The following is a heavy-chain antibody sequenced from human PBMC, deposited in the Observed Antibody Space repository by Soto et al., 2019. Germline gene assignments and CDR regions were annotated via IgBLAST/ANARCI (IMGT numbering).Heavy chain of an antibody. V-gene: IGHV4-31*03. CDR2: IYHSGSA. J-gene: IGHJ6*02. CDR3: ARDQEVNYADYGGSDYYYGMDV. CDR1: GGSISSVGYY. Sequence: SETLSLTCTVSGGSISSVGYYCTWIRHHPGKGLEWIGYIYHSGSAYYNPSLKSRVTISVDTSKNQFSLKLSSVTAADTAVYYCARDQEVNYADYGGSDYYYGMDVWGQGTTVTVSS. D-gene: IGHD4-17*01.